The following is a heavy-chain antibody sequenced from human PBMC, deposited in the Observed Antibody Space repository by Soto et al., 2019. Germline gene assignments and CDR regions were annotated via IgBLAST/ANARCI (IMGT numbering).Heavy chain of an antibody. CDR3: ARGSSGDFWSGSYAFDI. D-gene: IGHD3-3*01. Sequence: TLAITCTVPCGSNRSGYYYSWIRQHPRKGLEWIGYIYYSGSTYYNPSLKSRTIISVDTSKNQFSLKLSSVTAADTAVYSCARGSSGDFWSGSYAFDIWGQGTMVTVSS. V-gene: IGHV4-31*03. J-gene: IGHJ3*02. CDR2: IYYSGST. CDR1: CGSNRSGYY.